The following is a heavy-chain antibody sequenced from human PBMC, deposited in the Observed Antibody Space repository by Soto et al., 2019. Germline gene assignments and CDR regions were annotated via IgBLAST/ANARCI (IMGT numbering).Heavy chain of an antibody. CDR1: GGSISTYY. V-gene: IGHV4-59*01. J-gene: IGHJ5*02. Sequence: SETLSLTCTVSGGSISTYYWSWIRQPPGKGLEWIGFIYYSGSTKYNPSLKSRVTISVDTSQNQLSLKLTSVTAADTAVYYCARESAGSGKNNWFDPWGQGTLVTVSS. D-gene: IGHD3-10*01. CDR3: ARESAGSGKNNWFDP. CDR2: IYYSGST.